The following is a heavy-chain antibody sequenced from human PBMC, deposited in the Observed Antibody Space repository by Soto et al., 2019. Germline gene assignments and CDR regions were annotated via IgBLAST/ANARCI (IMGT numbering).Heavy chain of an antibody. CDR2: INWDDDK. D-gene: IGHD1-26*01. J-gene: IGHJ4*02. Sequence: SGPTLVNPTQTLTLTCSSSGFSLSTSGMCVSWIRQPPGKALEWLALINWDDDKYYSTSLKSRLTISKDTSKNQVVLTMTNMDPVDTATYYCARTYSGSYSGASLDYWGQGALVTVSS. CDR3: ARTYSGSYSGASLDY. V-gene: IGHV2-70*13. CDR1: GFSLSTSGMC.